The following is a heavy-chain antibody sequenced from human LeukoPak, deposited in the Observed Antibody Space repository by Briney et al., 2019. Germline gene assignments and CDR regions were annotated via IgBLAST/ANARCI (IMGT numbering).Heavy chain of an antibody. CDR1: GGSFSGYY. CDR2: INHSGST. Sequence: SETLSLTCAVYGGSFSGYYWSWIRQPPGKGLEWIGEINHSGSTNYNPSLKSRVTISVDTSKNQFSLKLSSVTAADTAVYYCARRRYQHNGMDVWAKGPRSPSP. J-gene: IGHJ6*02. V-gene: IGHV4-34*01. D-gene: IGHD2-2*01. CDR3: ARRRYQHNGMDV.